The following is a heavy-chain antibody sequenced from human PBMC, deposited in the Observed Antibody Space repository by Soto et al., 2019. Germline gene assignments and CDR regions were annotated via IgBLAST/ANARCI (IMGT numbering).Heavy chain of an antibody. CDR3: ARDAGIAAAAPPGYYYYYYGMDV. V-gene: IGHV1-69*13. CDR2: IIPIFGTA. D-gene: IGHD6-13*01. CDR1: GGTFSSYA. J-gene: IGHJ6*02. Sequence: SVKVSCKASGGTFSSYAISWVRQAPGQGLEWMGGIIPIFGTANYAQKFQGRVTITADESTSTAYMELSSLRSEDTAVYYCARDAGIAAAAPPGYYYYYYGMDVWG.